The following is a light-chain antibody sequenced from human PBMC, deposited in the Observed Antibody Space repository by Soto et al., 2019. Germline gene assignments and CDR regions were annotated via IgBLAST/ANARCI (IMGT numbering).Light chain of an antibody. V-gene: IGLV1-47*01. CDR3: SARDDSLSGVV. Sequence: QSALTQPPSASGTPGQRVTISCSGSSSNIGSNHVYWYQQFPGMAPKLLMYRSDQRPTGVPDRFSGSKSGTSASLAISGLRSDDEADYYCSARDDSLSGVVFGGGTQLTVL. CDR1: SSNIGSNH. CDR2: RSD. J-gene: IGLJ2*01.